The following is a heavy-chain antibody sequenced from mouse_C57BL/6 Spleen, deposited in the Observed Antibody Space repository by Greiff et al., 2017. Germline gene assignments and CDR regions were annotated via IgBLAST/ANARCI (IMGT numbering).Heavy chain of an antibody. CDR3: ARVDCAMDY. V-gene: IGHV1-4*01. Sequence: QVQLQQSGAELARPGASVKMSCKASGYTFTSYTMHWVNQRPGQGLEWIGYINPSSGYTKYNQKFKDKATLTADKSSSTAYMQLSSLTSEDSAVYYCARVDCAMDYWGQGTSVTVSS. CDR1: GYTFTSYT. J-gene: IGHJ4*01. CDR2: INPSSGYT.